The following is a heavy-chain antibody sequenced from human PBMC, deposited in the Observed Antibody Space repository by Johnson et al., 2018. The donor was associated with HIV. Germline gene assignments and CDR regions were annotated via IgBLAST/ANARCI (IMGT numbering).Heavy chain of an antibody. V-gene: IGHV3-20*04. Sequence: VQLVESGGGVVRPGGSLRLSCAASAFTFDDHGMSWVRQAPGKGLEWVSGLNWNGGSTGYADSVKGRFTISRDNAKNSLYLQMNSLRAEDTAVYYCAREGPYSSRWGAFDIWGQGTMVTVSS. CDR2: LNWNGGST. CDR1: AFTFDDHG. CDR3: AREGPYSSRWGAFDI. D-gene: IGHD6-13*01. J-gene: IGHJ3*02.